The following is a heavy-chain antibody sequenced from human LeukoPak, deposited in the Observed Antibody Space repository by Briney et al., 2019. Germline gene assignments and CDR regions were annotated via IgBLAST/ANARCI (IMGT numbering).Heavy chain of an antibody. D-gene: IGHD3-16*01. J-gene: IGHJ3*02. Sequence: SETLSLTCTVSGGSISSSSYYWGWIRQPPGKGLEWIGSIYYSGSTYYNPSLKSRVTISVDTSKNQFSLKLSSVTAADTAVYYCAREEQPDYVWGSYIIYAFDIWGQGTMVTVSS. CDR3: AREEQPDYVWGSYIIYAFDI. CDR2: IYYSGST. CDR1: GGSISSSSYY. V-gene: IGHV4-39*07.